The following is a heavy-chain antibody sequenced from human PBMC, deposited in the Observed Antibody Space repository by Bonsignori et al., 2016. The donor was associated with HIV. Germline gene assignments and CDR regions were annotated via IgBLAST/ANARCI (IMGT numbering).Heavy chain of an antibody. CDR2: IYTGGGT. D-gene: IGHD3-22*01. V-gene: IGHV3-66*01. J-gene: IGHJ3*02. CDR3: ARGADDGRAYWAFDI. Sequence: VQLVESGGGLVQPGGSLRLSCAASGFSVSRNYITWVRRAPGNVIEWVSLIYTGGGTTYADSVRGRFSIYRDNSKNTVYLQMNSLRAEDTAEYFCARGADDGRAYWAFDIWGQGTMVA. CDR1: GFSVSRNY.